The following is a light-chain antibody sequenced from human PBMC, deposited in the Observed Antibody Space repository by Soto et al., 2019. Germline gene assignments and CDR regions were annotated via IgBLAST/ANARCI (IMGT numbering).Light chain of an antibody. Sequence: MMMTQSPATLSVSPVERRTLSCRTSHSVNSHVAWYQQKPGQAPRLLLYGASTRATGIPVRFSGSGFGTEFTLTISSLQAEDVAVYYCQQYYTTIAFGQGTRLEIK. CDR1: HSVNSH. CDR3: QQYYTTIA. J-gene: IGKJ5*01. V-gene: IGKV3-15*01. CDR2: GAS.